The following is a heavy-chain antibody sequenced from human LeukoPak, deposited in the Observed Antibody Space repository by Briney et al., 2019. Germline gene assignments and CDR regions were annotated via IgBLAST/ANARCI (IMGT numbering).Heavy chain of an antibody. CDR2: INPNSGGT. CDR1: GYTFTVNY. CDR3: ARDNSSSWYGSGYYFDY. Sequence: ASVNVSCKASGYTFTVNYMHWVRQAPGQGLEWMGWINPNSGGTNYSQKFQGWVTMTRDTSISTAYIELSRLRSDDTAVYYCARDNSSSWYGSGYYFDYWGQGTLVTVSS. D-gene: IGHD6-13*01. V-gene: IGHV1-2*04. J-gene: IGHJ4*02.